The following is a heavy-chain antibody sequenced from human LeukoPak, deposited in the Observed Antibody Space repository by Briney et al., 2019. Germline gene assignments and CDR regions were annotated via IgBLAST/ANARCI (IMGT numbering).Heavy chain of an antibody. J-gene: IGHJ6*03. V-gene: IGHV4-39*01. CDR2: IYYSGST. Sequence: SETLSLTCTVSDGSISSSSYYWGWIRQPPGKGLEWIGSIYYSGSTYYNPSLKSRVTISVDTSKNQFSLKLSSVTAADTAVYYCARRSSSLKYYYYMDVWGKGTTVTVSS. CDR3: ARRSSSLKYYYYMDV. CDR1: DGSISSSSYY. D-gene: IGHD6-13*01.